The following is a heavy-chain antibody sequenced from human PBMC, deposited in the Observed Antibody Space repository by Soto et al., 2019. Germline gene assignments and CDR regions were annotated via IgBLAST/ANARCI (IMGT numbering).Heavy chain of an antibody. V-gene: IGHV4-59*01. D-gene: IGHD3-9*01. J-gene: IGHJ4*02. CDR3: ARGVGSSPPRY. CDR2: VYDNGRP. CDR1: GGSISVYY. Sequence: SETLSLTCTISGGSISVYYWSWIRQSPRQGLEWIGYVYDNGRPYYSPSLKSRVTISADTSKNQISLKLTSATAAGTAVYYCARGVGSSPPRYWGRGTLVTVS.